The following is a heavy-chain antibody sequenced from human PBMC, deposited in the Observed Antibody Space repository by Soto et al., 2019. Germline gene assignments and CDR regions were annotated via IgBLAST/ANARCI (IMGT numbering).Heavy chain of an antibody. CDR1: GSTFTSYD. CDR3: AGERFTDNWFDP. J-gene: IGHJ5*02. Sequence: QVHLLQSGAEVTKPGASVKVSCKPSGSTFTSYDFHWVRQAPGHGLESMGIISPSGGSTRYAQKFQGRVTMSTDTSTSTVYMELSSLTSDDSAVYYWAGERFTDNWFDPWGQVTLVTVAS. CDR2: ISPSGGST. V-gene: IGHV1-46*01. D-gene: IGHD4-17*01.